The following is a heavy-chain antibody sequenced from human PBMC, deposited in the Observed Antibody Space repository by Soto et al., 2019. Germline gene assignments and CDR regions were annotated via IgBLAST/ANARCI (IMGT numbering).Heavy chain of an antibody. CDR2: ISYDGSSK. V-gene: IGHV3-30*18. Sequence: GGSLRLSCAASGFTLKSYGMHWVRQAPGKGLEWVAVISYDGSSKYYADSVKGRFTISRDNSKNTLYLQMNSLRSEDTAVYYCAKDRVVVVPAANWNYGMDVWGQGTTVTVSS. CDR1: GFTLKSYG. D-gene: IGHD2-2*01. J-gene: IGHJ6*02. CDR3: AKDRVVVVPAANWNYGMDV.